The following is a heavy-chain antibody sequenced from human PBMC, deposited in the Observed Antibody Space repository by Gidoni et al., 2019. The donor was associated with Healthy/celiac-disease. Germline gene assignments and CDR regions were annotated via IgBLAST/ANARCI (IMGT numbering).Heavy chain of an antibody. D-gene: IGHD6-19*01. CDR1: GFTVSSNY. V-gene: IGHV3-53*01. CDR3: ARDSGQWDTFDI. Sequence: EVQLVESGGDLIQPGGSLRLSCSASGFTVSSNYMSWVRQAPGKGLEVVSVIYSGSSTYYADSVKGRFTISRDNSRNTLYLQMNSLRAEDTAVYYCARDSGQWDTFDIWGQGTMVTVSS. CDR2: IYSGSST. J-gene: IGHJ3*02.